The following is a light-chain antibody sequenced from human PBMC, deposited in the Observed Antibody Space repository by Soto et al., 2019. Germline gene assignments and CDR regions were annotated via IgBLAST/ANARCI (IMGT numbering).Light chain of an antibody. Sequence: QSVLTQPASVSGSPGQSITISCTGTSSDNGGYNFVSWYQHHPGKAPRLLIFDVSDRPSGVSDRFSGSKSGNTDSLTISGLQAENEADYYCSSYISSSTPYVFGTGTKVTVL. V-gene: IGLV2-14*03. CDR1: SSDNGGYNF. J-gene: IGLJ1*01. CDR3: SSYISSSTPYV. CDR2: DVS.